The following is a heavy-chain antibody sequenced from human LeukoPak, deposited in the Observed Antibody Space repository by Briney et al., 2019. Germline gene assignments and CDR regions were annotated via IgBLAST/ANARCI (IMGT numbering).Heavy chain of an antibody. J-gene: IGHJ6*03. CDR3: ARANYDLPYYYYYMDV. Sequence: SETLSLTCTVSGGSISSYYWSWIRQPPGKGLEWIGYIYTSGSTNYNPSLKSRVTISVDTSKNQFSLKLSSVTAADTPVYYCARANYDLPYYYYYMDVWGKGTTVTVSS. CDR1: GGSISSYY. CDR2: IYTSGST. D-gene: IGHD4/OR15-4a*01. V-gene: IGHV4-4*09.